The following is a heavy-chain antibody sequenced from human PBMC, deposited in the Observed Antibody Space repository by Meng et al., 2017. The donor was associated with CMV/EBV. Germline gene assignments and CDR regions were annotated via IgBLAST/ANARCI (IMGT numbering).Heavy chain of an antibody. D-gene: IGHD3-10*01. J-gene: IGHJ6*02. CDR3: ARDNPRTGDLDV. V-gene: IGHV4-31*03. Sequence: SETLSLTCTVSGGSISSGGYYWSWIRQHPGKGLEWIGYIYYSGSTHYNPSLKSRVTISVDTSKNQFSLKLSSVTAADAAVYYCARDNPRTGDLDVWGQGTTVTVSS. CDR2: IYYSGST. CDR1: GGSISSGGYY.